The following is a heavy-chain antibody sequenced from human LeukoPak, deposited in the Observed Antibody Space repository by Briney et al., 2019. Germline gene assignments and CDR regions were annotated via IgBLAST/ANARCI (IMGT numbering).Heavy chain of an antibody. D-gene: IGHD1-26*01. Sequence: ASVRVSCESSGYSFTNYDINWVRQAPAQGLEWMGWMNANSGHTGYAQMFQGRVTMTRNTSTNTAYMELSSLRSDDTAVYYCARGGSYIDYWGQGTLITVSS. CDR1: GYSFTNYD. J-gene: IGHJ4*02. CDR3: ARGGSYIDY. CDR2: MNANSGHT. V-gene: IGHV1-8*01.